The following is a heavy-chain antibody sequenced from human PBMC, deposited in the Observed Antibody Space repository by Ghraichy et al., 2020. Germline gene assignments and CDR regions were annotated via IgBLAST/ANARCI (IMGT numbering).Heavy chain of an antibody. CDR2: VSWSGGST. CDR1: GFTFSSYD. Sequence: GGSLRLSCAASGFTFSSYDMSWVRQAPGKGLEWVSTVSWSGGSTYYAASVKGRFNISRDNSKNTLYLQMNSLRAEDTAVYYCAKGKTTRLDYWGQGALVTASS. J-gene: IGHJ4*02. D-gene: IGHD4-17*01. CDR3: AKGKTTRLDY. V-gene: IGHV3-23*01.